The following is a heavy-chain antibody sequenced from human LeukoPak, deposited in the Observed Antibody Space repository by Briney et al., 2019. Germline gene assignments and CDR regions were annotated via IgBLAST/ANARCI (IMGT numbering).Heavy chain of an antibody. CDR2: ISGSGGST. D-gene: IGHD6-6*01. CDR3: ARYIYTTSSGRWFDP. CDR1: GFTFSNYA. V-gene: IGHV3-23*01. J-gene: IGHJ5*02. Sequence: KSGGSLRLSCAASGFTFSNYAMSWVRQAPGKGLEEVSAISGSGGSTYYADSVKGRFTISRDNSKNTVYLQMNSLRAEDTAIHYCARYIYTTSSGRWFDPWGQGTLVTVSS.